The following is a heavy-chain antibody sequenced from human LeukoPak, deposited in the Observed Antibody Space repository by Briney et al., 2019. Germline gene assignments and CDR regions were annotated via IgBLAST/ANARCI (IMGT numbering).Heavy chain of an antibody. Sequence: GGSLRLSCAASGFTFSSYAMHWVRQAPGKGLEWVAVISYDGSNKYYADSVKGRFTISRDNSKNTLYLQMNSLRAEDTAVYYCARDSSSWYGGYYYYYMDVWGKGTTVTVSS. CDR2: ISYDGSNK. J-gene: IGHJ6*03. D-gene: IGHD6-13*01. CDR3: ARDSSSWYGGYYYYYMDV. CDR1: GFTFSSYA. V-gene: IGHV3-30*04.